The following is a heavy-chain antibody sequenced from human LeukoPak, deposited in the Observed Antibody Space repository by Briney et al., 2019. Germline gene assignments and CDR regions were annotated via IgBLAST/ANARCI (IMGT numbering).Heavy chain of an antibody. CDR2: IYPSGST. Sequence: SETLSLTCTVSGYSISSGYYWDWIRQPPGQGLQWIGNIYPSGSTYYNPSLKSRVAISVDTSKNHFSLKLSSVTAADTAVYYCARSGSAPGYRSPHFDYWGQGILVPVSS. V-gene: IGHV4-38-2*02. CDR3: ARSGSAPGYRSPHFDY. D-gene: IGHD3-9*01. CDR1: GYSISSGYY. J-gene: IGHJ4*02.